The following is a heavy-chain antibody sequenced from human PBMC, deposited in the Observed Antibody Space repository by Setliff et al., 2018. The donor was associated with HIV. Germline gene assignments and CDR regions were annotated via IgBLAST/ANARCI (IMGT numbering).Heavy chain of an antibody. CDR1: GFTFKSYS. CDR3: ARGPTARGDAFDI. D-gene: IGHD4-17*01. CDR2: ISSSSSYI. Sequence: GGSLRLSCEASGFTFKSYSINWVRQAPGQGLEWVSSISSSSSYIYYADSVKGRFTISRDNAKNSLFLQMNSLRAEDTAVYYCARGPTARGDAFDIWGQGTMVTVSS. J-gene: IGHJ3*02. V-gene: IGHV3-21*01.